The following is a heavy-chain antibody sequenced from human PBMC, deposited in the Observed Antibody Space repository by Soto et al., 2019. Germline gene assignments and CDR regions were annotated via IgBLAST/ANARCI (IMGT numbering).Heavy chain of an antibody. CDR3: ARDAYGGNSNWYFDL. D-gene: IGHD4-17*01. J-gene: IGHJ2*01. Sequence: QVQLVQSGAEVKKPGSSVKVSCKASGGTFSSYAISWVRQAPGQGLEWMGGIIPIFGTANYAQKFQGRVTITADESTSKAYMELSSLRSEDTAVYYCARDAYGGNSNWYFDLWGRGTLVTVSS. CDR1: GGTFSSYA. V-gene: IGHV1-69*01. CDR2: IIPIFGTA.